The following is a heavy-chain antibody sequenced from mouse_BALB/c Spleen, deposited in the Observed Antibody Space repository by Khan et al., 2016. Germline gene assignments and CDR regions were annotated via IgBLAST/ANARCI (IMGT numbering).Heavy chain of an antibody. CDR1: GFSLTSYG. CDR3: ARHYGSSYWYFDV. Sequence: QVQLKESGPDLVAPSQSLSITCTVSGFSLTSYGVHWVRQPPGKGLEWLVVIWSDGSTTYNSALKSRLSISKDNSKRQVFLKMNSLHTDDTAMYYCARHYGSSYWYFDVWGAGTTVTVAS. D-gene: IGHD1-1*01. V-gene: IGHV2-6-2*01. J-gene: IGHJ1*01. CDR2: IWSDGST.